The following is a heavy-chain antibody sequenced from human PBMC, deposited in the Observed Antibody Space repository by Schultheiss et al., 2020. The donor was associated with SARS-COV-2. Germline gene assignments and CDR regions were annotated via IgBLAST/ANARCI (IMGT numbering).Heavy chain of an antibody. D-gene: IGHD3-9*01. J-gene: IGHJ6*02. CDR2: ISYDGSNK. V-gene: IGHV3-30*03. CDR3: AREGITIDAYYYYGMDV. Sequence: GGSLRLSCAASGFTFSNAWMSWVRQAPGKGLEWVAVISYDGSNKYYADSVKGRFTISRDNSKNTLYLQMNSLRAEDTAVYYCAREGITIDAYYYYGMDVWGQGTTVTVSS. CDR1: GFTFSNAW.